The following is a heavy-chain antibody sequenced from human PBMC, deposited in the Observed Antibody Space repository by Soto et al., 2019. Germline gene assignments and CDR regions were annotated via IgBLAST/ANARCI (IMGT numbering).Heavy chain of an antibody. J-gene: IGHJ3*02. D-gene: IGHD3-16*02. CDR1: GYTYTGYY. Sequence: GASVKVSCKASGYTYTGYYMHWVRQAQGQGLEWMGWMNPNSGNTGYAQKFQGRVTMTRNTSISTAYMELSSLRSEDTAVYYCALSSGPGYDYIWGSYRLGLSDIWGQGTMVTVSS. V-gene: IGHV1-8*02. CDR3: ALSSGPGYDYIWGSYRLGLSDI. CDR2: MNPNSGNT.